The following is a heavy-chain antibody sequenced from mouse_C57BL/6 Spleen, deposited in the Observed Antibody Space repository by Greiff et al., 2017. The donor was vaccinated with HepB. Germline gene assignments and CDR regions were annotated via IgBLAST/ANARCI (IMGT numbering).Heavy chain of an antibody. D-gene: IGHD1-1*01. CDR1: GYTFTSYW. J-gene: IGHJ2*01. V-gene: IGHV1-52*01. CDR2: IDPSDSET. Sequence: VQLQQSGAELVRPGSSVKLSCKASGYTFTSYWMHWVKQRPIQGLEWIGNIDPSDSETHYNQKFKDKATVTVDKSSSTAYMHLSSLTSEDSAVYYCARGYYGSSFDYWGQGTTLTVSA. CDR3: ARGYYGSSFDY.